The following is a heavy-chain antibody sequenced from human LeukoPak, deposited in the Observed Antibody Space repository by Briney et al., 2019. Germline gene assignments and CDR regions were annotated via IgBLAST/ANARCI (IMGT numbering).Heavy chain of an antibody. CDR2: INHSGST. Sequence: SETLSLTCAVYGGSFSGYYWSWIRQPPGKGLEWIGEINHSGSTNYNPSLKSRVTISVDTSKNQFSLKLSSVTATDTAVYYCAGSMITFGGVIANYWGQGTLVTDSS. V-gene: IGHV4-34*01. CDR1: GGSFSGYY. CDR3: AGSMITFGGVIANY. J-gene: IGHJ4*02. D-gene: IGHD3-16*02.